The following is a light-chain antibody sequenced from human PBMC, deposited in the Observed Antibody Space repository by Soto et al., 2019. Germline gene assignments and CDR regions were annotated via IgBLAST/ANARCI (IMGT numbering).Light chain of an antibody. V-gene: IGLV2-11*01. CDR1: SSDVGGYNY. Sequence: QSALTQPRSASGSPGQSITISRTGTSSDVGGYNYVSWYQQHPAKAPKLIIFDVSKRPSGVPNRFSGSKSGNTASLTISGLRAEDEADYYCCSYVGRNTYVFGTGTKVTVL. CDR2: DVS. CDR3: CSYVGRNTYV. J-gene: IGLJ1*01.